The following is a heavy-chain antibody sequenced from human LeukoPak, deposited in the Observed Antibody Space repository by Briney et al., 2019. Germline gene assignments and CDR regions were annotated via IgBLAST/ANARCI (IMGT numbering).Heavy chain of an antibody. D-gene: IGHD4-17*01. J-gene: IGHJ4*02. CDR1: GFTFSSYG. CDR3: TQGEFYGDYYWSSALFDY. Sequence: GRSLRPSCAASGFTFSSYGMHWVRQAPGNGLEWVAVISYDGSNKYYADSVKGRFTISRDNSKNTLYLQMNSLRAEDTAVYYCTQGEFYGDYYWSSALFDYWGQGTLVTVSS. V-gene: IGHV3-30*18. CDR2: ISYDGSNK.